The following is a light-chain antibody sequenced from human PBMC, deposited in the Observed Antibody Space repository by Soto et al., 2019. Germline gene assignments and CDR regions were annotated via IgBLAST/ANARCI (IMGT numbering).Light chain of an antibody. CDR2: DAS. Sequence: DIVLTQSPATLSLSPGERSPLSCRASQSVRSYVALYQQKPAQAPRLLSYDASNSATGIPARFSGSGSGPDFALTISSLEPEDFAVYYCHQRSNWPPGMVFGPGTKVDIK. CDR1: QSVRSY. J-gene: IGKJ3*01. CDR3: HQRSNWPPGMV. V-gene: IGKV3-11*01.